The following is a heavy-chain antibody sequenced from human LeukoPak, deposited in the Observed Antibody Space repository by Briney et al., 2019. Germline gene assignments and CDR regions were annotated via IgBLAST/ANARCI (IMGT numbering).Heavy chain of an antibody. Sequence: GGSLRLSCVASGITFSNYAVSWVRQAPGKGLEWVSVISDSGGTTFYADSVKGRFTISRDNSKNTLYLQMSNLRAEDTAVYFCARGGGLDVWGQGATVTVSS. CDR1: GITFSNYA. V-gene: IGHV3-23*01. CDR2: ISDSGGTT. CDR3: ARGGGLDV. D-gene: IGHD3-16*01. J-gene: IGHJ6*02.